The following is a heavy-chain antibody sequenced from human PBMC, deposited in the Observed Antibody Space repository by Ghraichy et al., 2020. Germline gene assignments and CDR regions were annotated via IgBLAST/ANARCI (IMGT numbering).Heavy chain of an antibody. CDR3: ATERLGTTAAFDY. Sequence: GGSLRLSCAASGFAFRAYWLSWARQAPGKGLEWVANIKEDGSEKHYVDSVKGRITISRDNAKNSLFLQMNSLRAEDTAIYYCATERLGTTAAFDYWGQGILVTVFS. CDR2: IKEDGSEK. J-gene: IGHJ4*02. CDR1: GFAFRAYW. V-gene: IGHV3-7*03. D-gene: IGHD1-1*01.